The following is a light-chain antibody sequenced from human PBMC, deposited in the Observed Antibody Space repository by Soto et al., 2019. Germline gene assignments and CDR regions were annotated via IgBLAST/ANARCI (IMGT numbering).Light chain of an antibody. CDR3: QVWDSSSGVV. CDR1: NIGSKS. CDR2: YDS. J-gene: IGLJ2*01. V-gene: IGLV3-21*04. Sequence: SYELTQPHSVSVAPGKTARITGGGNNIGSKSVHWYQQKPGQAPVLVIYYDSDRPSGIPERFSGSNSGNTASRTISRVEAGDEADYYCQVWDSSSGVVFGGGTKLTVL.